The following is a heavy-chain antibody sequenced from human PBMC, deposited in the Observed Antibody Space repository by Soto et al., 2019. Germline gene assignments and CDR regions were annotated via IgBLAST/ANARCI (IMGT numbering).Heavy chain of an antibody. J-gene: IGHJ6*02. CDR2: IWYDGSNK. CDR1: GFTFSSYG. CDR3: ARNRVLLGRGGMDV. Sequence: QVQLVESGGGVVQPGRSLRLSCAASGFTFSSYGMHWVRQAPGKGLEWVAVIWYDGSNKNYADSVKGRFTISRDNSKNTLSLTMISLRAEGTAVYYCARNRVLLGRGGMDVWGQETTVTVSS. V-gene: IGHV3-33*01. D-gene: IGHD3-16*02.